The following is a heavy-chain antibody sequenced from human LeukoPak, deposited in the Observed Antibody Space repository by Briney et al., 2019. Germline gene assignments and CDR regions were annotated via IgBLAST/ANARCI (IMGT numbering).Heavy chain of an antibody. Sequence: GGSLRLSCAASGFTFSSYEMNWVRQAPGKGLEWVSYISSSGSTIYYAGSVKGRFTFSRDNAENSLYLQMNSLRAEDTAVYYCASAFVAVPDVFDVWGQGTMVTVSS. V-gene: IGHV3-48*03. CDR3: ASAFVAVPDVFDV. D-gene: IGHD5-12*01. CDR2: ISSSGSTI. CDR1: GFTFSSYE. J-gene: IGHJ3*01.